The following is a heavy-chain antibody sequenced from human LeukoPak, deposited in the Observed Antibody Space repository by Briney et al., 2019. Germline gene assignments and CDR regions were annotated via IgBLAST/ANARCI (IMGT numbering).Heavy chain of an antibody. Sequence: GASVKVSCKASGYTFTSYDINWVRQATGQGLEWMGWMNPNSGNTGYAQKFQGRVTMTRNTSISTAYMELSSLRSEDTAVYYCAWSITIFGVVSHDAFDIWGQGTMVTVSS. CDR2: MNPNSGNT. V-gene: IGHV1-8*01. J-gene: IGHJ3*02. CDR3: AWSITIFGVVSHDAFDI. CDR1: GYTFTSYD. D-gene: IGHD3-3*01.